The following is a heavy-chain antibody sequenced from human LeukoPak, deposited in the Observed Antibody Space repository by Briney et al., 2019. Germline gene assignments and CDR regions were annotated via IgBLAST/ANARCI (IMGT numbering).Heavy chain of an antibody. Sequence: GGSLRLSCAASGFTFSSYAMSWVRQAPGKGLEWVSAISGSGGSTYYADSVKGRFTISRDNSKNTLYLQMNSLRAEDTAAYYCAKDMRGGAWFGELYPSNWFDPWGQGTLVTVSS. J-gene: IGHJ5*02. V-gene: IGHV3-23*01. CDR2: ISGSGGST. D-gene: IGHD3-10*01. CDR3: AKDMRGGAWFGELYPSNWFDP. CDR1: GFTFSSYA.